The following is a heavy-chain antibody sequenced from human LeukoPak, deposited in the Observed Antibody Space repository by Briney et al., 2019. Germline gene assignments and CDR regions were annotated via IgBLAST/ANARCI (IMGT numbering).Heavy chain of an antibody. CDR3: ARAGYNWGQYYFDY. Sequence: ASVKVSCKASGYTFTGYYMHWVRQAPGQGLEWMGWINPNSGGTDYAQNFQGRVTMTRDTSISTAYMELSGLRSDDTAVYYCARAGYNWGQYYFDYWGQGTLVTVSS. D-gene: IGHD1-20*01. V-gene: IGHV1-2*02. J-gene: IGHJ4*02. CDR2: INPNSGGT. CDR1: GYTFTGYY.